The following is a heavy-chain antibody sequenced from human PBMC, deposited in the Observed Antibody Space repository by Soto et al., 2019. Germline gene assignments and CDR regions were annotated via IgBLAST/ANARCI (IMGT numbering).Heavy chain of an antibody. V-gene: IGHV3-21*01. CDR3: ARGSWELLLYYFDY. Sequence: GGSLRLSCAASGFTFSSYSMNWVRQAPGKGLEWVSSISSSSSYIYYADSVKGRFTISRDNAKNSLYLQMNSLRAEDTAVYYCARGSWELLLYYFDYWGQGTLVTVSS. CDR2: ISSSSSYI. D-gene: IGHD1-26*01. J-gene: IGHJ4*02. CDR1: GFTFSSYS.